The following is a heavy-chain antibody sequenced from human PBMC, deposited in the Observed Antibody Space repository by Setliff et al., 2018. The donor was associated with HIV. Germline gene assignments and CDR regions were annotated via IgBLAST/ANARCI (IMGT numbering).Heavy chain of an antibody. V-gene: IGHV3-11*01. CDR3: AKGTGGGTYVSNYYYMDV. D-gene: IGHD1-26*01. CDR1: GFTFSDYY. J-gene: IGHJ6*03. CDR2: ISSSGTTI. Sequence: GGSLRLSCTASGFTFSDYYMSWIRQSPGKGLEWISYISSSGTTIYYADSVKGRFTVSRDNAKNSLYLQMNSLRAEDMALYYCAKGTGGGTYVSNYYYMDVWGKGTTVTVSS.